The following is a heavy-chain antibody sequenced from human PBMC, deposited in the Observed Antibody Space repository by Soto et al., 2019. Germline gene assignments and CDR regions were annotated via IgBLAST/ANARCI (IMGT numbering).Heavy chain of an antibody. CDR2: IFSNDEK. V-gene: IGHV2-26*01. D-gene: IGHD1-20*01. CDR3: ARARDNWNHESWFDP. Sequence: SGPTLVNPTETLTLTCTVSGFSLSNARMGVSWIRQPPGKALEWRAHIFSNDEKSYSTSLKSRLTISKDTSKSQVVLTMTNMDPVDTATYYCARARDNWNHESWFDPWGQGTLVTVSS. CDR1: GFSLSNARMG. J-gene: IGHJ5*02.